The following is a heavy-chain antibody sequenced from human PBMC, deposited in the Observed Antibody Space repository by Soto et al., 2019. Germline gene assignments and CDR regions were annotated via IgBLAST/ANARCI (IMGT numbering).Heavy chain of an antibody. CDR2: ISAYNGNT. V-gene: IGHV1-18*01. CDR3: ARGLYRRGTYYAFDN. J-gene: IGHJ4*02. Sequence: ASVKVSCKTSGYTPTNYDIGWVRQAPGQGLEYMGWISAYNGNTNYARKLQDRVTLTTDTSTRTAYMELRSLQSDDTAIYYCARGLYRRGTYYAFDNWGQGTLVTVPQ. CDR1: GYTPTNYD. D-gene: IGHD1-26*01.